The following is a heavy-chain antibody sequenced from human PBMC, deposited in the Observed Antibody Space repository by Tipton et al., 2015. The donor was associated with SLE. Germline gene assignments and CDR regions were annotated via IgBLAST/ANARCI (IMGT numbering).Heavy chain of an antibody. CDR1: GYTFTSYG. Sequence: QVQLVQSGAEVKKPGASVKVSCKASGYTFTSYGISWVRQAPGQGLEWMGGIIPIFGTANYAQKFQGRVTITADESTSTAYMELSSLRSEDTAVYYCARDSRRIGAARPEAFDIWGQGTMVTVSS. CDR2: IIPIFGTA. CDR3: ARDSRRIGAARPEAFDI. D-gene: IGHD6-6*01. J-gene: IGHJ3*02. V-gene: IGHV1-69*01.